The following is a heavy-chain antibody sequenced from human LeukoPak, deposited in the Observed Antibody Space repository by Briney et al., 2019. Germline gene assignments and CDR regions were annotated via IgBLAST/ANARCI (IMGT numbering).Heavy chain of an antibody. CDR3: AVGAAGYDSPSFDY. J-gene: IGHJ4*02. CDR2: IRGSWGSI. D-gene: IGHD3-22*01. CDR1: GFTFSSYG. V-gene: IGHV3-23*01. Sequence: GGSLRLSCAASGFTFSSYGMSWLRQAPGKGLEWVSAIRGSWGSIYYADSVKGRFTISRDNSKNTLYLQMNSMRAEDTAVYYCAVGAAGYDSPSFDYWGQGTLVTVSS.